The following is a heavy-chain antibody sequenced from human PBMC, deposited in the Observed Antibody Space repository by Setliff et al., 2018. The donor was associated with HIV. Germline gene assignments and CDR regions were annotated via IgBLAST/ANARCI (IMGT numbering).Heavy chain of an antibody. CDR1: GFTFANAW. V-gene: IGHV3-15*01. CDR3: ATIRGPFTGNYCVD. CDR2: IKSNPDGGTA. Sequence: GGSLRLSCAGSGFTFANAWMSWVRQAPGKGLEWVGRIKSNPDGGTADSAAPVKGRFTISRDDSKNTLFLHMNSLKSEDTAVYYCATIRGPFTGNYCVDWGQGTLVTVSS. J-gene: IGHJ4*02. D-gene: IGHD1-7*01.